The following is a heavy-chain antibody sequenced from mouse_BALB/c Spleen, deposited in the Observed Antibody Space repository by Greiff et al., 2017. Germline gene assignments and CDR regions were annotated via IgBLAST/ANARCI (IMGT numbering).Heavy chain of an antibody. CDR3: ASKDAMDY. CDR1: GFTFSSFG. Sequence: EVQVVESGGGLVQPGGSRKLSCAASGFTFSSFGMHWVRQAPEKGLEWVAYISSGSSTIYYADTVKGRFTISRDNPKNTLFLQMTSLRSEDTAMYYCASKDAMDYWGQGTSVTVSS. CDR2: ISSGSSTI. J-gene: IGHJ4*01. V-gene: IGHV5-17*02.